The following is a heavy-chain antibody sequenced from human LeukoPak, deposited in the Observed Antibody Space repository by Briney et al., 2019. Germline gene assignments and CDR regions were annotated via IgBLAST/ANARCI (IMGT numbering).Heavy chain of an antibody. Sequence: GASVKVSCKASGYTFTSYGITWVRQAPGQGLEWMGWINPNSGGTNYAQKFQGRVTMTRDTSISTAYMELSRLRSDDTAVYYCARGGWSSSWYAYYYMDVWGKGTTVTASS. J-gene: IGHJ6*03. CDR2: INPNSGGT. CDR3: ARGGWSSSWYAYYYMDV. V-gene: IGHV1-2*02. CDR1: GYTFTSYG. D-gene: IGHD6-13*01.